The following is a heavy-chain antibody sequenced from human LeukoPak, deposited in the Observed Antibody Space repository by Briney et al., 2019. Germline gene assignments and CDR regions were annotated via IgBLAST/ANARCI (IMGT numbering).Heavy chain of an antibody. Sequence: GRSLRLSCAASGFTFSSYAMHWVRQAPGKELEWVAVISYDGSNKYYADSVKGRFTISRDNSKNTLYLQMNSLRAEDTAVYYCARDAGRARYFDYWGQGTLVTVSS. CDR3: ARDAGRARYFDY. V-gene: IGHV3-30*04. CDR2: ISYDGSNK. J-gene: IGHJ4*02. D-gene: IGHD6-13*01. CDR1: GFTFSSYA.